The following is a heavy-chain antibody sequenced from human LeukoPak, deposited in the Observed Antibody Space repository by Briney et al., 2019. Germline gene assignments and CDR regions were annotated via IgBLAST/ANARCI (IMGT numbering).Heavy chain of an antibody. V-gene: IGHV3-64D*06. CDR1: GFTFSSYV. CDR3: VKTDGSWHTFDY. J-gene: IGHJ4*02. CDR2: ISSNGQNP. D-gene: IGHD6-13*01. Sequence: GGSLRLSCSASGFTFSSYVMHWVRQAPGKGLEYVSAISSNGQNPYYADSVRGRFTVSRDNSKNALYLQMSSLRAEDTAVYYCVKTDGSWHTFDYWGQGTLVTVSS.